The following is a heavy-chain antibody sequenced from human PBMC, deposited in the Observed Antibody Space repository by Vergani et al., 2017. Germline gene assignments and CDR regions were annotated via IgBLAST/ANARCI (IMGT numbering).Heavy chain of an antibody. J-gene: IGHJ2*01. CDR3: ARSSGYKSGWYFDL. CDR2: IYYSGST. CDR1: GGSISSYY. V-gene: IGHV4-59*01. Sequence: QVQLQESGPGLVKPSETLSLTCTVPGGSISSYYWSWIRQPPGKGLEWIGYIYYSGSTNYNPALKSRVTISVDTSKNQFSLKLSSVTAADTAVYYCARSSGYKSGWYFDLWGRGTLVTVSS. D-gene: IGHD5-12*01.